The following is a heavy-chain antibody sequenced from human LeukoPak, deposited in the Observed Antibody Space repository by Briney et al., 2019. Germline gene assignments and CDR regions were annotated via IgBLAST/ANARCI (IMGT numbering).Heavy chain of an antibody. CDR2: IWHDGSSK. V-gene: IGHV3-33*01. Sequence: GRSRRLSCATSGFTLSSYAMHWVRQAPGKGLEWVAVIWHDGSSKDYADSVKGRFTLSRDNSKNTLYLQMNSLTVEDTAVYYCARSQSSSLIDYWGQGTLVTVSS. CDR3: ARSQSSSLIDY. CDR1: GFTLSSYA. J-gene: IGHJ4*02. D-gene: IGHD6-13*01.